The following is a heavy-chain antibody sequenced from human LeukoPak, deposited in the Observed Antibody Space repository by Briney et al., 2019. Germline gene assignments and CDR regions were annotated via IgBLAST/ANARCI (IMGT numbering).Heavy chain of an antibody. V-gene: IGHV3-30*02. D-gene: IGHD6-13*01. Sequence: GGSLRLSCAASGFTFSSYGMHWVRQAPGKGLEWVAFIRYDGSNKYYADSVKGRFTISRDNSKNTLYLQMNSLRAEDTAVYYCARDPLSSSSFDLWGQGTLVTVSS. J-gene: IGHJ4*02. CDR1: GFTFSSYG. CDR2: IRYDGSNK. CDR3: ARDPLSSSSFDL.